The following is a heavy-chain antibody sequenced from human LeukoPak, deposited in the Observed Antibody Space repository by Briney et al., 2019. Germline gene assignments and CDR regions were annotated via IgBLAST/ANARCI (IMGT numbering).Heavy chain of an antibody. V-gene: IGHV3-21*01. CDR2: ISSSSSYI. CDR3: ARDPSINYYGSGSYELNDY. D-gene: IGHD3-10*01. Sequence: GGSLRLSCAASGFTFSSYSMNWVRQAPGKGLEWVSSISSSSSYIYYADSVKGRFTISRDNAKNSLYLQMNSLRAEDTAVYYCARDPSINYYGSGSYELNDYWGQGTLVTVSS. CDR1: GFTFSSYS. J-gene: IGHJ4*02.